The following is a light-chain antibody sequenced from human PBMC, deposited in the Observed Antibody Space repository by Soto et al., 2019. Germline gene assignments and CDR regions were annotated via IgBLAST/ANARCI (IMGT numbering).Light chain of an antibody. CDR3: QQYNSYPYT. CDR1: QTINTW. Sequence: DIQMTQSPSTLSASVGDRVTITCRASQTINTWLAWYQQKPGKAPNLLIYKASSLEGGVPSRFSGSGSGTEFTLTITSLRPEDFATYYCQQYNSYPYTFGQGTKVDIK. CDR2: KAS. J-gene: IGKJ2*01. V-gene: IGKV1-5*03.